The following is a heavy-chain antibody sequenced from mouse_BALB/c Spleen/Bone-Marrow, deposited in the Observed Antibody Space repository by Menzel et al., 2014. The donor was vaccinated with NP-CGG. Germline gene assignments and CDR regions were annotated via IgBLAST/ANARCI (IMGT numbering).Heavy chain of an antibody. D-gene: IGHD1-1*01. CDR2: INPSNGGT. Sequence: QVQLQQSGAELVKPGASVKLSCKASGYTFTSYYMYWVKQRPGQGPEWIGEINPSNGGTNFNGEFKSKATLTVDKSSNTAYVQLSSLTSEDSAVYHCTRSNYGYWFFDVWGAGTTVTASS. CDR3: TRSNYGYWFFDV. CDR1: GYTFTSYY. J-gene: IGHJ1*01. V-gene: IGHV1S81*02.